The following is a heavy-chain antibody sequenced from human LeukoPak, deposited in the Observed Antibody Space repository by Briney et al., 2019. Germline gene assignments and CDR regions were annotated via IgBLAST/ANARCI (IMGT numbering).Heavy chain of an antibody. D-gene: IGHD3-10*01. V-gene: IGHV3-20*04. CDR2: INWNGGIT. CDR3: ARVLFGYYMDV. CDR1: GFRFVDYG. J-gene: IGHJ6*03. Sequence: PGGSLRLSCATSGFRFVDYGLSWVRQAPGKGLEWLSAINWNGGITEYADSVKGRFTISRDNAKNSLYLQMNSLRAEDTAVYYCARVLFGYYMDVWGKGTTVTVSS.